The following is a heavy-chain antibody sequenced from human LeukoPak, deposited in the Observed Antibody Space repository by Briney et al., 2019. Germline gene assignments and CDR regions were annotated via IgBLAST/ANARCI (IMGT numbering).Heavy chain of an antibody. Sequence: GGSLRLSCAASGFTSTNYAMNWVRQAPGKGLEWVSVLIGSSGSTDYADSVKGRFTISRDNSKNTLYLQMNSLRAEDTAVYYCAKLAARVLLWFGESWGQGTLVTVSS. V-gene: IGHV3-23*01. CDR1: GFTSTNYA. J-gene: IGHJ4*02. D-gene: IGHD3-10*01. CDR2: LIGSSGST. CDR3: AKLAARVLLWFGES.